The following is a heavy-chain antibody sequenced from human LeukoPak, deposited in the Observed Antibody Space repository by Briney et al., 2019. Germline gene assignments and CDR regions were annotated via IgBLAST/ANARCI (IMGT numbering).Heavy chain of an antibody. J-gene: IGHJ5*02. V-gene: IGHV4-39*01. D-gene: IGHD6-6*01. CDR1: GFSLTTSGVG. Sequence: SGPTLVNPTQTLTLTCTFSGFSLTTSGVGVGWVRQPPGKGLEWIGSIYSTGSTYYSPSLKSRVTISVDRSKNQFSLKVNSVTAADTAVYYCVRHLDVYSSSFDPWGQGTLVTVSS. CDR2: IYSTGST. CDR3: VRHLDVYSSSFDP.